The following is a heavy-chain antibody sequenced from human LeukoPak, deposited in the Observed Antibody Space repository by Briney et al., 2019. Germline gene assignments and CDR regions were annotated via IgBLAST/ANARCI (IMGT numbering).Heavy chain of an antibody. Sequence: PSETLSLTCTVSGGSINSSSYQWGWIRQPPGTGLEWIGSIYYSGSTYYNPSLKSRVTISLDTSKNQFSLNLSSVTVADTAVFYCARVKPRDYFDYWGQGTLVTVSS. CDR2: IYYSGST. CDR1: GGSINSSSYQ. CDR3: ARVKPRDYFDY. V-gene: IGHV4-39*07. J-gene: IGHJ4*02.